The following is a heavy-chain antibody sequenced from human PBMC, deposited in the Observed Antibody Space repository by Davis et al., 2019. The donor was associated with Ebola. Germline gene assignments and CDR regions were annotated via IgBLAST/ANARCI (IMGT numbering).Heavy chain of an antibody. CDR3: ARDRVGQIRSWVEFDP. D-gene: IGHD3-16*01. Sequence: PGGSLRLSCTVSGGSVTNEEPFWNWIRQSPGQGLEWIGHIRGSGVTKYNPSLGSRVLVSRDTSRNEFYLSLTSVTAADTAIYYCARDRVGQIRSWVEFDPWGRGLLVTVSS. CDR2: IRGSGVT. V-gene: IGHV4-61*08. J-gene: IGHJ5*02. CDR1: GGSVTNEEPF.